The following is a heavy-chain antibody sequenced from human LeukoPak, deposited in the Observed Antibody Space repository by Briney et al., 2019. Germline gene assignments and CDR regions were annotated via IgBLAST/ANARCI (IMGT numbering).Heavy chain of an antibody. D-gene: IGHD3-22*01. CDR3: ARAYDSSGYYDY. Sequence: SEALSLTCAVYGGSFSGYYWSWVRQPPGKGLEWIGEINHSGSTNYNPSLKSRVTISVDTSKNQFSLKLSSVTAADTAVYYCARAYDSSGYYDYWGQGTLVTVSS. J-gene: IGHJ4*02. V-gene: IGHV4-34*01. CDR1: GGSFSGYY. CDR2: INHSGST.